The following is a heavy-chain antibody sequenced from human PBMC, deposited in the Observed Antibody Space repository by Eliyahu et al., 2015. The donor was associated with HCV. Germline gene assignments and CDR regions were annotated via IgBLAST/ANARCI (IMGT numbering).Heavy chain of an antibody. V-gene: IGHV3-11*01. J-gene: IGHJ3*02. CDR1: GFTFNDYY. CDR2: MSSTGGTI. CDR3: ARVNLGRAFDI. Sequence: QVQLVESGGDLVNPGGSLRLSCAASGFTFNDYYLSWIRQAPGKGLEWVSYMSSTGGTIYYADSVKGRFTISRDNAKNSLYLQMNSLRAEDTAVYYCARVNLGRAFDIWGQGTMVTVSS.